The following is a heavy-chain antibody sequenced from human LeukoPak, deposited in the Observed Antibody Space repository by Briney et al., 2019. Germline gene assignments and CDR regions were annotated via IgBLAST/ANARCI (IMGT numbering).Heavy chain of an antibody. CDR3: AGDRSGYYPPTRPFDI. Sequence: GGSLRLSCAASGSTFRSYSMNWVRQAPGKGLEWVSAIDPSSTYIYYADSVKGRFTISRDNAENSLYLQMNSLRVEGTAVYYCAGDRSGYYPPTRPFDIWGQGTMVTVSS. CDR1: GSTFRSYS. D-gene: IGHD3-3*01. V-gene: IGHV3-21*01. J-gene: IGHJ3*02. CDR2: IDPSSTYI.